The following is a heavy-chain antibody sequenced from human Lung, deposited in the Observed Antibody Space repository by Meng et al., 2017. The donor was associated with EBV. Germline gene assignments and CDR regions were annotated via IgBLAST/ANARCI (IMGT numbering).Heavy chain of an antibody. CDR2: ISTYNGHT. Sequence: VQLGHSESALRQHGDSPNYYCQDTCSNVTCSVISWVPHASGQVLEWMGWISTYNGHTKYAQKFQGRVTMTTDTSTSTASMELAGLRSDETSVYFCERYLIFYCTRTSCHGVWFDPWVHGTPVTVSS. J-gene: IGHJ5*02. D-gene: IGHD2-2*01. CDR1: CSNVTCSV. V-gene: IGHV1-18*01. CDR3: ERYLIFYCTRTSCHGVWFDP.